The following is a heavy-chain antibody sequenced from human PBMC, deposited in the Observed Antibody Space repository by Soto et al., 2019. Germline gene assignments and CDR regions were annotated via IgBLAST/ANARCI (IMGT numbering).Heavy chain of an antibody. Sequence: TLSLTCTVSGGSISSYYWSWIRQPPGKGLEWIGYIYYSGSTNYNPSLKSRVTISVDTSKNQFSLKLSSVTAADTAVYYCAREGDYYGSGSYYSPSCGQGTLVTVSS. V-gene: IGHV4-59*12. CDR2: IYYSGST. D-gene: IGHD3-10*01. CDR1: GGSISSYY. CDR3: AREGDYYGSGSYYSPS. J-gene: IGHJ5*02.